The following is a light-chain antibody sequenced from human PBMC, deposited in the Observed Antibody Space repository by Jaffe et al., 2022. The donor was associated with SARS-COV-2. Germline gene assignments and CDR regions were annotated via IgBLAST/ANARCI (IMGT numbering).Light chain of an antibody. V-gene: IGKV1-5*03. Sequence: DIQMTQSPSTLSASVGDRVTITCRASQSIGTWLAWYQQKPGEAPKLLIYKASNLQSGVPSRFSGGGSGAEFTLTITSLQPDDFATYYCQQYNTYYTFGQGTRLEI. CDR1: QSIGTW. CDR3: QQYNTYYT. CDR2: KAS. J-gene: IGKJ2*01.